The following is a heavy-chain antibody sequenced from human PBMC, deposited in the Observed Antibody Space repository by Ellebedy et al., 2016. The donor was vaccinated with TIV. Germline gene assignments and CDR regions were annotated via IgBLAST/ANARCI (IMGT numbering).Heavy chain of an antibody. CDR2: ISYGGSNE. CDR3: AKDRGDYDSSGADY. V-gene: IGHV3-30*18. J-gene: IGHJ4*02. D-gene: IGHD3-22*01. CDR1: GFTFSSYG. Sequence: GESLKISCAASGFTFSSYGMHWVRQAPGKGLEWVAVISYGGSNEYYADSVKGRFTISRDNFKNTLSLQMNSLRAEDTAVYYCAKDRGDYDSSGADYWGQGTLVTVSS.